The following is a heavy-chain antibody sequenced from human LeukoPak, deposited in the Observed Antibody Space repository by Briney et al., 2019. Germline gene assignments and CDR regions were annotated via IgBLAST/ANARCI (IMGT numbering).Heavy chain of an antibody. V-gene: IGHV3-7*01. CDR2: IKQDGSEK. CDR1: GFTFSTFH. CDR3: ARGVTDFWSGYYRPDY. Sequence: GGSLRLSCTASGFTFSTFHMYWVRQAPGKGLEWVANIKQDGSEKYYVDSVKGRFTISRDNAKNSLYLQMNSLRAEDTAVYYCARGVTDFWSGYYRPDYWGQGTLVTVSS. J-gene: IGHJ4*02. D-gene: IGHD3-3*01.